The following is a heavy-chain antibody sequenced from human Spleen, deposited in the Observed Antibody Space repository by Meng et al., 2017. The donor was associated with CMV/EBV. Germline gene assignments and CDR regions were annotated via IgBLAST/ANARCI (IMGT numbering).Heavy chain of an antibody. Sequence: CRASCYNFNSFGVTWVRQAPGQGLEWMGWISGYNGNPKIAQKVRDRVSLTTDTSTNSAGMELRSLTSDDTAVYYCAKWYGANPLGLGSWGQGTLVTVSS. D-gene: IGHD3-16*01. CDR1: CYNFNSFG. CDR3: AKWYGANPLGLGS. J-gene: IGHJ5*02. CDR2: ISGYNGNP. V-gene: IGHV1-18*01.